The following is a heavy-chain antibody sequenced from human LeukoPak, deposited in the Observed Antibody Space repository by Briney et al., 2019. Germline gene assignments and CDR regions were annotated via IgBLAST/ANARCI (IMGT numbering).Heavy chain of an antibody. CDR3: AKDQISNWNSRALDY. V-gene: IGHV3-30*18. CDR1: GFTFSSYG. D-gene: IGHD1-7*01. CDR2: ISYDGSNK. Sequence: PGGSLRLSCAASGFTFSSYGMHWVRQAPGKGLEWVAVISYDGSNKYYADSVKGRFTISRDNSKNTLYLQMNSLRAEDTAVYYCAKDQISNWNSRALDYWGQGTLVTVSS. J-gene: IGHJ4*02.